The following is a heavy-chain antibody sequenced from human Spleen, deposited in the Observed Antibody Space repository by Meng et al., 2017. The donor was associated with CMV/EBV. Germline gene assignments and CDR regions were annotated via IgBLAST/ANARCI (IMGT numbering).Heavy chain of an antibody. CDR3: ARDPQAAAGPYFVY. D-gene: IGHD6-13*01. Sequence: SETLSLTCTVSGYSISSGYYWGWIRQPPGKGLEWIGSIYHSGSTYYNPSLKSRVTISVDTSKNQFSLKLSSVTAADTAVYYCARDPQAAAGPYFVYWGQGTLVTVSS. CDR2: IYHSGST. J-gene: IGHJ4*02. CDR1: GYSISSGYY. V-gene: IGHV4-38-2*02.